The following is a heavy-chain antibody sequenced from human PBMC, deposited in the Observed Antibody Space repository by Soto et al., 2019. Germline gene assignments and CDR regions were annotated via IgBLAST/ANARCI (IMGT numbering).Heavy chain of an antibody. CDR1: GFTFSSYA. V-gene: IGHV3-23*01. D-gene: IGHD6-19*01. Sequence: GGSLRLSCAASGFTFSSYAMSWVRQAPGKGLEWVSAISGSGGSTYYADSVKGRFTISRDNSKNTLYLQMNSLRAEDTAVYYCAKGLAVKAVAGTSSYFDYWGQGTLVTVAS. CDR3: AKGLAVKAVAGTSSYFDY. J-gene: IGHJ4*02. CDR2: ISGSGGST.